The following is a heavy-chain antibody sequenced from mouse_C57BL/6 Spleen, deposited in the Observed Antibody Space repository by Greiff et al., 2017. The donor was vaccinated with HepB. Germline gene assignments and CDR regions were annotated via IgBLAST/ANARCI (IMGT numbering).Heavy chain of an antibody. D-gene: IGHD1-1*01. CDR1: GFTFSDYY. J-gene: IGHJ2*01. V-gene: IGHV5-16*01. Sequence: EVQRVESEGGLVQPGSSMKLSCTASGFTFSDYYMAWVRQVPEKGLEWVANINYDGSSTYYLDSLKSRFIISRDNAKNILYLQMSSLKSEDTATYYCARDLRYYGSSYFDYWGQGTTLTVSS. CDR2: INYDGSST. CDR3: ARDLRYYGSSYFDY.